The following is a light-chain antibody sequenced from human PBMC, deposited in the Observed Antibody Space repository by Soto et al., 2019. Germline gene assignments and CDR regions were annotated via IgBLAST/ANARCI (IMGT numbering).Light chain of an antibody. CDR2: EVS. CDR3: CSYTSSRTLV. Sequence: QSALTQPASVSGSPGQSITISCTGTSSDVGGYNYVSWYQQHPGKAPKIMIYEVSNRPSGVSNRFSGSKSGNTASLTISGLQAEDEADYCCCSYTSSRTLVFGGGTKLTVL. CDR1: SSDVGGYNY. V-gene: IGLV2-14*01. J-gene: IGLJ3*02.